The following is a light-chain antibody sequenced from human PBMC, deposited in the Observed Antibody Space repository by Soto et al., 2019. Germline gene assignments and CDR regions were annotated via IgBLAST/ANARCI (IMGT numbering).Light chain of an antibody. CDR1: SSDVGADKY. J-gene: IGLJ3*02. Sequence: QSALTQPASASGSPGQSVTISCTGTSSDVGADKYVSWYQQYPGKAPKLMIYEVSKRPSGVPDRFSGSKSGNTASLTVSGLQAEDEADYYCTSYVGSDIWVFGGGTKVTVL. V-gene: IGLV2-8*01. CDR3: TSYVGSDIWV. CDR2: EVS.